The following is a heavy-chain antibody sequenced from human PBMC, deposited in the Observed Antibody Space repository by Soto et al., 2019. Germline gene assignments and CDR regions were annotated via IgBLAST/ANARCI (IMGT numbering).Heavy chain of an antibody. D-gene: IGHD2-2*03. V-gene: IGHV3-23*01. CDR3: AKTPVDIVVVPAAMPYYYYYMDV. Sequence: GGSLRLSCAASGFTFSSYAMSWVRQAPGKGLEWVSAISGSGGSIYYADSVKGRFTISRDNSKNTLYLQMNSLRAEDTAVYYCAKTPVDIVVVPAAMPYYYYYMDVWGKGTTVTVSS. CDR1: GFTFSSYA. CDR2: ISGSGGSI. J-gene: IGHJ6*03.